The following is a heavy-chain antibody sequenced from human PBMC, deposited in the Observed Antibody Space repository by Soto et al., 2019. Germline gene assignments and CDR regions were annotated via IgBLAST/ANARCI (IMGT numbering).Heavy chain of an antibody. V-gene: IGHV4-39*01. CDR2: IYYTGST. CDR1: GGSISSSSYY. CDR3: ASKIASAALGWFDP. D-gene: IGHD6-13*01. Sequence: PSETLSLTCSVSGGSISSSSYYWAWIRQPPGKGLEWIGSIYYTGSTYHNPSLKSRVTLSVDTSKNQFSLRLSSVTAAETAVYYCASKIASAALGWFDPWGQGTLVTVSS. J-gene: IGHJ5*02.